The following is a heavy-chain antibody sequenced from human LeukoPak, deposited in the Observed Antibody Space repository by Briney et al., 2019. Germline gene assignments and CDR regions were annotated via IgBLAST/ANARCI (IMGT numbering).Heavy chain of an antibody. Sequence: SETLSLTCTVSGGSISSYYWSWIRQPPGKGLGWIGYIYYSGSTNYNPSLKSRVTISVDTSKNQFSLKLSSVTAADTAVYYCARESITGTTDYWGQGTLVTVSS. J-gene: IGHJ4*02. CDR2: IYYSGST. CDR1: GGSISSYY. CDR3: ARESITGTTDY. D-gene: IGHD1-7*01. V-gene: IGHV4-59*01.